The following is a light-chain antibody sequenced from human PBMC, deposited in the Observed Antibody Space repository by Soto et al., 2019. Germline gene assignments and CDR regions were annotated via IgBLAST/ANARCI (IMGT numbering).Light chain of an antibody. V-gene: IGLV2-23*03. CDR3: CSYAGSSTFEV. Sequence: QSALTQPASVSGSPGQSITISCTGTSSDVGSYNLVSWYQQHPGKAPILMIYEGSKRPSGVSNRFSGSKSGNTASLTSSGRQAEYEADYYCCSYAGSSTFEVFGGGTKRTV. J-gene: IGLJ2*01. CDR2: EGS. CDR1: SSDVGSYNL.